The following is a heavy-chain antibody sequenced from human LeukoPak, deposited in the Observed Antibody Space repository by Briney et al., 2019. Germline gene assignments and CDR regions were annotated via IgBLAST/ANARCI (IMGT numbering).Heavy chain of an antibody. Sequence: SSETLSLTCTVTGDSMGTYYWSFIRQPAGKGLEWIGRPHTSRTTWYNASLKSRVTMSIDASNNQFSLRLTSVTAADTAVYYCARGGGFYRPLDYSGQGTLVTVSS. CDR1: GDSMGTYY. CDR3: ARGGGFYRPLDY. D-gene: IGHD3-3*01. V-gene: IGHV4-4*07. J-gene: IGHJ4*02. CDR2: PHTSRTT.